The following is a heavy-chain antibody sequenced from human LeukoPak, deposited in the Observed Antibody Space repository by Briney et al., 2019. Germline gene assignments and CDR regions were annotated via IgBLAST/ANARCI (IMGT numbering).Heavy chain of an antibody. D-gene: IGHD1-26*01. CDR1: GFSFSNYW. J-gene: IGHJ5*02. V-gene: IGHV3-74*01. CDR3: GRGGNYYLDP. Sequence: GGSLRLSCAASGFSFSNYWMSWVRQAPGKGLVWVSRISTDGKTTSYADSVKGRFTISRDNAMNTAYLQMNSLRAEDTAVYYCGRGGNYYLDPWGQGTLVSVSS. CDR2: ISTDGKTT.